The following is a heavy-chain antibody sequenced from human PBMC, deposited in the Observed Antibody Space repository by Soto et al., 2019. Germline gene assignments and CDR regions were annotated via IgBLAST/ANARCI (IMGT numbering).Heavy chain of an antibody. CDR2: ISGYNGDT. Sequence: VASVKVSCKASGYTFTRYGISWVRQAPGQGLEWMGWISGYNGDTNYAQKFQGRVSMTIDTSTGTAYMELRSLTSDDTAIYYCAKNGQPPYYYYGLDVWGQGTKVTVSS. CDR1: GYTFTRYG. D-gene: IGHD2-8*01. J-gene: IGHJ6*02. CDR3: AKNGQPPYYYYGLDV. V-gene: IGHV1-18*01.